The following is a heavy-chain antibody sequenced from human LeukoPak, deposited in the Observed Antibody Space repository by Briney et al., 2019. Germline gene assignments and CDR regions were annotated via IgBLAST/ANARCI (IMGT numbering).Heavy chain of an antibody. CDR2: IIPIFGTA. Sequence: GASVKVSCKASGGTFSSYAISWVRQAPGQGLEWMGGIIPIFGTANYAQKFQGRVTITADKSTSTAYMELSSLRSEDTAVYYCARDRGPYYYGSGSYPLYYFDYWGQGTLVTVSS. CDR1: GGTFSSYA. CDR3: ARDRGPYYYGSGSYPLYYFDY. D-gene: IGHD3-10*01. J-gene: IGHJ4*02. V-gene: IGHV1-69*06.